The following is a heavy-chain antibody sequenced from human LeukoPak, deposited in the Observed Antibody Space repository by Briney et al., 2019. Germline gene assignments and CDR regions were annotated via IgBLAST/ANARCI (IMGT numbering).Heavy chain of an antibody. CDR2: ISGSGGST. Sequence: PSGGSLRLSCAASGFTFSSYAMSWVRQAPGKGLEWVSAISGSGGSTYYADSVKGRFTISRDNSKNTLYLQMNSLRAEDTAVHYCARDWRGSGSYSQYNWFDPWGQGTLVTVSS. V-gene: IGHV3-23*01. CDR1: GFTFSSYA. CDR3: ARDWRGSGSYSQYNWFDP. J-gene: IGHJ5*02. D-gene: IGHD3-10*01.